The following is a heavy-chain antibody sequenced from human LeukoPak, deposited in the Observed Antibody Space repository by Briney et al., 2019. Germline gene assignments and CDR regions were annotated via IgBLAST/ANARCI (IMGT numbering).Heavy chain of an antibody. V-gene: IGHV4-4*07. Sequence: SETLSLTCTVSGGSISSYYWSWIRQPAGKGLEWIGRIYTSGGTNYNPSLKSRVTMSVDTSKNQFSLKLSSVTAADTAVYYCARDQSDYPYNWFDPWGQGTLVTVSS. CDR1: GGSISSYY. CDR2: IYTSGGT. D-gene: IGHD4-17*01. CDR3: ARDQSDYPYNWFDP. J-gene: IGHJ5*02.